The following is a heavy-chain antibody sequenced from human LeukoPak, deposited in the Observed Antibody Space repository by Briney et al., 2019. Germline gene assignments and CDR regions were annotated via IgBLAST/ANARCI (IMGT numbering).Heavy chain of an antibody. CDR1: GFTFSSYS. V-gene: IGHV3-48*01. D-gene: IGHD6-13*01. CDR3: ARSSSSWYPYHYDYYGMDV. J-gene: IGHJ6*02. CDR2: ISSSSSTI. Sequence: GGSLRLSCAASGFTFSSYSVNWVRQAPGKGLEWVSYISSSSSTIYYADSVKGRFTISRDNAKNSLYLQMNSLRAEDTAVYYCARSSSSWYPYHYDYYGMDVWGQGTTVTVSS.